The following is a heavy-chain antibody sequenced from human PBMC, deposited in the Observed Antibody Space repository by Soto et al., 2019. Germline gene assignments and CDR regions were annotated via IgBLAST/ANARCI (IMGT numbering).Heavy chain of an antibody. CDR1: GYTFSGYY. D-gene: IGHD2-2*02. CDR3: ARSLTEGYCTITGCYTRPLYGVDV. J-gene: IGHJ6*02. CDR2: INPNSGGT. V-gene: IGHV1-2*02. Sequence: GASVKVSCKASGYTFSGYYIHWLRQAPGQGLEWMGWINPNSGGTNYAQKFQGRVTVTRDTPTSTAYMELSRLTSDDTAVYYCARSLTEGYCTITGCYTRPLYGVDVWGQGPTVTV.